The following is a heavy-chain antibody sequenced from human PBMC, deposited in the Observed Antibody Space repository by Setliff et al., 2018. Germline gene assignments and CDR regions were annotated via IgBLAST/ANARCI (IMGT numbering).Heavy chain of an antibody. CDR1: GGTFTNHA. Sequence: ASVKVSCKVAGGTFTNHAISWVRQAPGQGLEWMGGVIPLLETSKYAQKFQGRVTITADQTTNTAHMEVSSLRSEDTAVYYCARTKMDVVAAAAKYTSLDVWGQGTSVTGS. CDR3: ARTKMDVVAAAAKYTSLDV. J-gene: IGHJ6*02. D-gene: IGHD6-13*01. V-gene: IGHV1-69*10. CDR2: VIPLLETS.